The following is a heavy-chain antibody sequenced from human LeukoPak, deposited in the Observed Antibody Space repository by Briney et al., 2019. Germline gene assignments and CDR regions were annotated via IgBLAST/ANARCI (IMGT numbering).Heavy chain of an antibody. Sequence: PGGSLRLSCAASGFTFSSYDMHWVRQTTGKGLEWVSAIGIAGDTYYPGSVKGRFTISRENAKNSLYLLMNSLRAGDTAVYYCAREGRWEVGATVEDYYGMDVWGQGTTVTVSS. D-gene: IGHD1-26*01. CDR1: GFTFSSYD. V-gene: IGHV3-13*01. J-gene: IGHJ6*02. CDR3: AREGRWEVGATVEDYYGMDV. CDR2: IGIAGDT.